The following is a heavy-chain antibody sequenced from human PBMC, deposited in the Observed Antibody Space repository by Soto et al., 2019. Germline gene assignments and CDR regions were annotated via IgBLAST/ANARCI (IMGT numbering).Heavy chain of an antibody. CDR2: INHSGST. CDR1: GGSFSGYY. Sequence: SETLSLTCAVYGGSFSGYYWSWIRQPPGKGLEWIGEINHSGSTNYNPSLKSRVTISVDTSKNQFSLKLSSVTAADTAVYYCARGDLDYGDYVRGWFDPWGQGTLVTVSA. V-gene: IGHV4-34*01. CDR3: ARGDLDYGDYVRGWFDP. J-gene: IGHJ5*02. D-gene: IGHD4-17*01.